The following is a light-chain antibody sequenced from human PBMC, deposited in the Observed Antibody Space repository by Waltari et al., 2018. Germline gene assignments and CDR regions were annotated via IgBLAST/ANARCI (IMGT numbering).Light chain of an antibody. V-gene: IGKV3-20*01. CDR2: GAS. Sequence: IVLTQSPGTLSLSPGERATLSCRASQSVPHNYLSWYQHKPGQAPRLLIYGASRKATSTQSRISSSGSRTDFTLTISRLQSEYSAVYFCQQYGSFTFGGGTKVEIK. J-gene: IGKJ4*01. CDR3: QQYGSFT. CDR1: QSVPHNY.